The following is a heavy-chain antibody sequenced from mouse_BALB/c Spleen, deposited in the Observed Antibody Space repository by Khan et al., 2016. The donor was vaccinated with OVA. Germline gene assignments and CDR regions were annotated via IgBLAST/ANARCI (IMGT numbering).Heavy chain of an antibody. Sequence: VQLQESGPGLVAPSQSLSITCTVSGFSLTSYGVHWVRQPPGKGLEWLGVIWAGGSTNYNSALMSRLSISKDNSKSQVFLKMNSLQTDDTAMYFCARDDGYYDDAMDYWGQGTSVTVSS. CDR3: ARDDGYYDDAMDY. CDR2: IWAGGST. CDR1: GFSLTSYG. J-gene: IGHJ4*01. V-gene: IGHV2-9*02. D-gene: IGHD2-3*01.